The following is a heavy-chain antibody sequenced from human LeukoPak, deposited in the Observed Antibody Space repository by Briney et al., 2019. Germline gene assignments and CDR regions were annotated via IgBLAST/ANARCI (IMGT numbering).Heavy chain of an antibody. Sequence: SVKVSCKASGGTFSSYAISWVRQAPGQGLEWMGGIFPIFGTANYAQKCQGRGTITADESTSTAYMELSSLRSEDTAVYYCAYSDHFDNWGQGTLVTVSS. V-gene: IGHV1-69*01. CDR2: IFPIFGTA. CDR3: AYSDHFDN. J-gene: IGHJ4*02. CDR1: GGTFSSYA. D-gene: IGHD4-17*01.